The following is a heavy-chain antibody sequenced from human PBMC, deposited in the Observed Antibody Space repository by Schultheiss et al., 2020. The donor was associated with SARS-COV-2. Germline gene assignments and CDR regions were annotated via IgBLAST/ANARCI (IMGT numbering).Heavy chain of an antibody. D-gene: IGHD1-26*01. CDR2: INPSGGST. Sequence: ASVKVSCKASGYTFTSYYMHWVRQAPGQGLEWMGIINPSGGSTSYAQKFQGRVTMTRDTSTSTVYMELSSLRSEDTAVYYCARGQTGFSSSWSRIVGATSYWFDPWGQGTLVTVSS. V-gene: IGHV1-46*01. CDR1: GYTFTSYY. CDR3: ARGQTGFSSSWSRIVGATSYWFDP. J-gene: IGHJ5*02.